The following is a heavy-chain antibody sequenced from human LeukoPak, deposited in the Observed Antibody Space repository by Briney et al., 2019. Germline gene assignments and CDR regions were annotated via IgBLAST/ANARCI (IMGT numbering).Heavy chain of an antibody. V-gene: IGHV4-31*03. J-gene: IGHJ6*02. Sequence: SETLSLTCTVSGGSISSGGYYWSWIRQHPGKGLEWIGYIYYSGSTYYNPSLKSRVTISVDTSKNQFSLQLNSVTPEDTAVYYCARDLGYCSSTSCYYYYGMDVWGQGTTVTVS. D-gene: IGHD2-2*01. CDR2: IYYSGST. CDR1: GGSISSGGYY. CDR3: ARDLGYCSSTSCYYYYGMDV.